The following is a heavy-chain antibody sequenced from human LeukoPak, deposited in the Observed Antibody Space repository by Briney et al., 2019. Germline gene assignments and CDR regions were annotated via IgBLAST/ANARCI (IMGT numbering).Heavy chain of an antibody. Sequence: GGSLRLSCAASGFTFSDYAMTWVRQAPGKGLEWVSSIRGSGKSRYYADSVKGRATIYRDNSKNPLYLQMNSLRADNPALYYCAKVRKMGALLGDAFDIWGQGTMVTVSS. CDR3: AKVRKMGALLGDAFDI. CDR1: GFTFSDYA. D-gene: IGHD5-24*01. V-gene: IGHV3-23*01. J-gene: IGHJ3*02. CDR2: IRGSGKSR.